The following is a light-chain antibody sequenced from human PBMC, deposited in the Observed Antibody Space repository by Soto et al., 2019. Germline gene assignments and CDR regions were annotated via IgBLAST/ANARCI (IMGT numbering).Light chain of an antibody. J-gene: IGKJ5*01. CDR2: DAS. CDR3: QQRSSWPIT. Sequence: EIVLTQSPGTVSLSPGERATLSCRASQSVSSHLVWYQQKPGQAPRLLISDASNRATGIPARFSGSGSGTDFTLTINSLEPEDFAVYYCQQRSSWPITFGQGTRLEIK. V-gene: IGKV3-11*01. CDR1: QSVSSH.